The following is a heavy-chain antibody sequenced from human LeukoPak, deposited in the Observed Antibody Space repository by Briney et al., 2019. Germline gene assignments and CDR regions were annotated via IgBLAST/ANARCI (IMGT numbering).Heavy chain of an antibody. Sequence: PSEPLSLTCTVSGGSISSYYWSWIRQPPGKGLEWIGYIYYSGSTNYNPSLKSRVTISVDTSKNQFSLKLSSVTAADTAVYYCARVKGGSYYPYFDYWGQGTLVTVSS. CDR2: IYYSGST. D-gene: IGHD1-26*01. J-gene: IGHJ4*02. CDR3: ARVKGGSYYPYFDY. V-gene: IGHV4-59*01. CDR1: GGSISSYY.